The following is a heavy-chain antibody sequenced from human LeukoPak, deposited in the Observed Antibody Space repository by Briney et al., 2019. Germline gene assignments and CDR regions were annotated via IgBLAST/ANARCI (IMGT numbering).Heavy chain of an antibody. V-gene: IGHV3-23*01. J-gene: IGHJ5*02. CDR2: VLAGGSPT. CDR1: GLTFSSYA. D-gene: IGHD6-19*01. Sequence: GGSLRLSCAASGLTFSSYAMTWARHAPGEGMEWVSTVLAGGSPTFHADSVKGRYTFSRDNSRNTVHLQMNSLRVEDTALYYCAKREDYSSGLATCIDAWGQGVLVTVSS. CDR3: AKREDYSSGLATCIDA.